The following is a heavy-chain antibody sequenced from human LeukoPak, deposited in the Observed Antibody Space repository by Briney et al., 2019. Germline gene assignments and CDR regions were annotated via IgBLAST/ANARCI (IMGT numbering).Heavy chain of an antibody. J-gene: IGHJ5*02. CDR2: LYYTGSS. Sequence: SETLSLTCTVSGGSISSSSYYWGWIRQPPGKGLEWIGSLYYTGSSYYNPSLKSRVTISVDTSKNQFSLKLSSVTAADTAVYYCASAPYCSGGSCYSGYNWFDPWGQGTPVTVSS. CDR3: ASAPYCSGGSCYSGYNWFDP. D-gene: IGHD2-15*01. CDR1: GGSISSSSYY. V-gene: IGHV4-39*07.